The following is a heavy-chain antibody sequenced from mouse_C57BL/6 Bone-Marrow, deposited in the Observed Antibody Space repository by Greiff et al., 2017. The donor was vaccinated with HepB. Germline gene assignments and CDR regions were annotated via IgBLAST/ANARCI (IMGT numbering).Heavy chain of an antibody. J-gene: IGHJ2*01. D-gene: IGHD4-1*01. V-gene: IGHV10-1*01. Sequence: GGGLVQPKGSLKLSCAAPGFSFNTYAMNWVRQAPGKGLEWVARIRSKSNNYATYYADSVKDRFTISRDDSESMLYLQMNNLKTEDTAMYYCVRRLGDYWGQGTTLTVSS. CDR3: VRRLGDY. CDR1: GFSFNTYA. CDR2: IRSKSNNYAT.